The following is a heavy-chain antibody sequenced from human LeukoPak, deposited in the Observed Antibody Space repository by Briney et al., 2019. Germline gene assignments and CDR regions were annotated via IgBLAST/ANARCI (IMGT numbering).Heavy chain of an antibody. J-gene: IGHJ3*02. CDR3: ASGSGSYYLDAFDI. Sequence: SETLSLTCTVSGGSISSYYWSWIRQPPGKGLEWIGYIYTSGSTNYNPSLKSRVTISVDTSKNQFSLKLSSVTAADTAVYYCASGSGSYYLDAFDIWGQGTMVTVSS. CDR1: GGSISSYY. V-gene: IGHV4-4*09. CDR2: IYTSGST. D-gene: IGHD1-26*01.